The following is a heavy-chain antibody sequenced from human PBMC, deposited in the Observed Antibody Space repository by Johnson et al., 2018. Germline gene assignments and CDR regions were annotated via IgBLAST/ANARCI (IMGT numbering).Heavy chain of an antibody. J-gene: IGHJ3*01. D-gene: IGHD3-22*01. V-gene: IGHV4-34*01. Sequence: QVQLQQWGAGLLKPSETLSLTCAVYGGSFSGYYWSWIRQPPGTGLEWIGEINHSGSTNYNPSLKSRVTISVDTSKNQFSLKLSSVTAADTAVYYCAGVPRIITMIVVWGQGTMVTVSS. CDR2: INHSGST. CDR1: GGSFSGYY. CDR3: AGVPRIITMIVV.